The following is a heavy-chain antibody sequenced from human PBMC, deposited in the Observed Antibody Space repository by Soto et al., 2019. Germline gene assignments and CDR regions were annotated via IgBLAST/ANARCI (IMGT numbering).Heavy chain of an antibody. CDR3: ARFAREENPKVGSWYYFDY. J-gene: IGHJ4*02. CDR2: IYYSGRT. CDR1: GGSISSGGYF. V-gene: IGHV4-31*03. D-gene: IGHD6-13*01. Sequence: QVQLQESGPGLVKPSQTLSLTCTVSGGSISSGGYFWSWVRQLPGKGMEWIGNIYYSGRTYYNPSLKSRVTISVDTSKNQFSLKLSSVTAADTAVYYCARFAREENPKVGSWYYFDYWGQGTRVTVSS.